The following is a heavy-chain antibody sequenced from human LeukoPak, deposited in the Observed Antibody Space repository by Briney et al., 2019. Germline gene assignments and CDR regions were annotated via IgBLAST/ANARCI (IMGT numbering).Heavy chain of an antibody. V-gene: IGHV1-2*02. CDR2: INPNSGGT. J-gene: IGHJ4*02. CDR3: AASRPHIVVVTAILDY. CDR1: GYTFTGYY. Sequence: ASVKVSCKASGYTFTGYYMHWVRQAPGQGLEWMGWINPNSGGTNYAQKFQGRVTMTRDTSINTAYMELSRLRPDDTAVYYCAASRPHIVVVTAILDYWGQGTLVTVSS. D-gene: IGHD2-21*02.